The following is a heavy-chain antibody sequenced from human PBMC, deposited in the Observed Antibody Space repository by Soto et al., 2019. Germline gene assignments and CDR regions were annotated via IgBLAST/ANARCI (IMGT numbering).Heavy chain of an antibody. CDR2: IILPFGTA. V-gene: IGHV1-69*12. D-gene: IGHD4-17*01. CDR3: ARGPDYAGYFDY. Sequence: QVRLVQSGAEVKKPGSSVKVSCKASGGTFSNYAISWVRQAPGQGLEWMGGIILLEWMGGIILPFGTANYAQKFQGRVTITADESMTTAYMELSGLRSEDTAVYHGARGPDYAGYFDYWGQGTLVTVSS. J-gene: IGHJ4*02. CDR1: GGTFSNYA.